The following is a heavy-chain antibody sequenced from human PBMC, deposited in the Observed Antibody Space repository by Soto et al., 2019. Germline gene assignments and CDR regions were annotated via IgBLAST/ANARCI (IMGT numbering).Heavy chain of an antibody. J-gene: IGHJ3*01. CDR3: ARDTPGSPNAFDV. CDR2: IIAIFGIA. Sequence: GASVEVSCKASGGTFRSSGISWVRQAPGQGLEWMGGIIAIFGIAYYAQKFQGRVTITADASTSTAYMELSSLRSEDAAVYYCARDTPGSPNAFDVWGQGTKVTVS. CDR1: GGTFRSSG. D-gene: IGHD2-2*01. V-gene: IGHV1-69*13.